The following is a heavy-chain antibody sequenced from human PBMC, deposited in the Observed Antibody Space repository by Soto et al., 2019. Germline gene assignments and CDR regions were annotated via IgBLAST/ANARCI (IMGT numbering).Heavy chain of an antibody. V-gene: IGHV3-23*01. Sequence: PGGALRLSCAASGFTFSSYAMSWVRQAPGKGLEWVSAISGSGGSTYYADSVKGRFTISRDNSKNTLYLQMNSLRAEDTAVYYCAKGRYYDFWSGFYFDYWGQGTLVTVSS. CDR2: ISGSGGST. CDR1: GFTFSSYA. J-gene: IGHJ4*02. D-gene: IGHD3-3*01. CDR3: AKGRYYDFWSGFYFDY.